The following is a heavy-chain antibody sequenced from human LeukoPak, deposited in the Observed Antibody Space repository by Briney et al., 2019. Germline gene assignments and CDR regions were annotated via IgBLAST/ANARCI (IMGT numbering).Heavy chain of an antibody. Sequence: ASETLSLTCTVSGGSISSGDYYWSWIRQHPGKGLEWIGYTHYSGNAYYNPSLKSRVTISVDTSKSQFSLKLSSVTAADTAVYYCARWTRSRANFDYWGQGTLVTVSS. V-gene: IGHV4-31*03. J-gene: IGHJ4*02. CDR1: GGSISSGDYY. D-gene: IGHD3/OR15-3a*01. CDR3: ARWTRSRANFDY. CDR2: THYSGNA.